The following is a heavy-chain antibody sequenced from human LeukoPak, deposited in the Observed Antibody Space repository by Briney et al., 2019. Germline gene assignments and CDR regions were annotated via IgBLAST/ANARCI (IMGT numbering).Heavy chain of an antibody. V-gene: IGHV3-30*03. CDR1: GFTFSTYG. CDR3: ARPSGTYPQYYFGD. Sequence: GGSLRLSCAASGFTFSTYGMHWVRQAPGKGLEWVAVISYDGSDQYYADSVKGRFTISRDNSKNTVYLQMNSLRAEDTAVYYCARPSGTYPQYYFGDWGQGTLVTVSS. CDR2: ISYDGSDQ. J-gene: IGHJ4*02.